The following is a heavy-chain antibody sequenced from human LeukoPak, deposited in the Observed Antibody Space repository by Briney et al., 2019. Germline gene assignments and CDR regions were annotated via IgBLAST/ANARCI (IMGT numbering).Heavy chain of an antibody. V-gene: IGHV1-46*01. CDR2: INPSGGST. CDR1: GYTFTSYY. CDR3: ARGDNWNYDYYYYYMDV. Sequence: GASVKVSCKASGYTFTSYYMHWVRQAPGQGLEWMGIINPSGGSTSYAQKFQGRVTMTRDMSTSTVYMELSSLRSEDTAVYYCARGDNWNYDYYYYYMDVWGKGTAVTVSS. J-gene: IGHJ6*03. D-gene: IGHD1-7*01.